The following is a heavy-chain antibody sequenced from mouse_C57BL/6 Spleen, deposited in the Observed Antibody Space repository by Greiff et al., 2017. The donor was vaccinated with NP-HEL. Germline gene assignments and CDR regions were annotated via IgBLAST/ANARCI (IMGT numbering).Heavy chain of an antibody. CDR1: GFTFSSYA. CDR2: ISAGGSYT. CDR3: ARDDRSYYFDY. V-gene: IGHV5-4*01. J-gene: IGHJ2*01. Sequence: EVMLVESGGGLVKPGGSLKLSCAASGFTFSSYAMSWVRQTPEKRLEWVATISAGGSYTYYPDNVKGRFTISRDNAKNNLYLQMSHLKSEDTAMYYCARDDRSYYFDYWGQGTTLTVSS.